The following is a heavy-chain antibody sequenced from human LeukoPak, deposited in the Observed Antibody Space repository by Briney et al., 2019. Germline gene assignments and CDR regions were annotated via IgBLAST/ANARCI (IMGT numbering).Heavy chain of an antibody. J-gene: IGHJ4*02. CDR2: ISYDGSNK. D-gene: IGHD5-12*01. CDR3: AKVGYSGYDFDY. V-gene: IGHV3-30*18. CDR1: GFTFSNYG. Sequence: PGGSPRLSCAASGFTFSNYGIHWVRQAPGKGLEWVAVISYDGSNKYYADSVKGRFTISRDNSKNTLFLQMNSLRAEDTAVYYCAKVGYSGYDFDYWGQGTLVTVSS.